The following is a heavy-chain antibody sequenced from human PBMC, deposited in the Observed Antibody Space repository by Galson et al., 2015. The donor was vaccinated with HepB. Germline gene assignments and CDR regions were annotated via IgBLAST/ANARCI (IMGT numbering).Heavy chain of an antibody. V-gene: IGHV3-30-3*01. Sequence: SLRLSCAASGFTFSNYVMRWVRQAPGKGLEWVAFISYDGSNKNYADSVKGRFTISRDNSKSTLHLEMRSLKTEDMAVYYCAREVDWNSFDYWGQGTLVTVSS. J-gene: IGHJ4*02. CDR2: ISYDGSNK. CDR3: AREVDWNSFDY. CDR1: GFTFSNYV. D-gene: IGHD1-7*01.